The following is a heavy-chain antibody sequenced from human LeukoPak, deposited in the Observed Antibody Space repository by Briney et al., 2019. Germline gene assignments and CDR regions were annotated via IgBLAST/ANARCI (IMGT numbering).Heavy chain of an antibody. D-gene: IGHD5-24*01. CDR3: ARDTGSYGYNFDY. V-gene: IGHV4-59*11. J-gene: IGHJ4*02. CDR1: SRSLSRLY. Sequence: SETLSLTCTVSSRSLSRLYWRWARHPPRRGMEWIRHIYDSGSTNNNPSLKSRVTISVDTSKNQFPLRLSSVTAADTAVYYCARDTGSYGYNFDYWGQGTLVTVSS. CDR2: IYDSGST.